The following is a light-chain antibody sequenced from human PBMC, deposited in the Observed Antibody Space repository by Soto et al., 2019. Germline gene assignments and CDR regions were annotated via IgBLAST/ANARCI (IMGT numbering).Light chain of an antibody. Sequence: LGQPASVSGSPGQSITISCTATSSDVGGFNYVSWVQQHPGKAPKLMIYEVSNRPSGVSNRFSGSKSGNTASLTISGLQAEDEADYYCSSYTSISTYVFGTGTKVTVL. V-gene: IGLV2-14*01. CDR1: SSDVGGFNY. J-gene: IGLJ1*01. CDR2: EVS. CDR3: SSYTSISTYV.